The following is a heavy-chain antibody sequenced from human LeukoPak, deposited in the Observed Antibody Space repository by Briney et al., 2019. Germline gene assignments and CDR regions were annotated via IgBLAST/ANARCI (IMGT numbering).Heavy chain of an antibody. CDR3: ARGGGYCSGGSCLSFDP. D-gene: IGHD2-15*01. CDR1: GFTFSSYS. V-gene: IGHV3-21*01. J-gene: IGHJ5*02. CDR2: ISSSSSYI. Sequence: RGSLRLSCAASGFTFSSYSMNWVRQAPGKGLEWVSSISSSSSYIYYADSVKGRFTISRDNAKNSLYLQMNSLRVEDTAVYYCARGGGYCSGGSCLSFDPWGQGTLVTVSS.